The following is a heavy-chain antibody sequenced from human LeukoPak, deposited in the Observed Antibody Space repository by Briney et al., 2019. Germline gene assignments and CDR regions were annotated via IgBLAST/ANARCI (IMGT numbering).Heavy chain of an antibody. Sequence: GGSLRLSCAASGFTFSNYWMSWVRQAPGKGLEWVANVKQDGSEKFYVDSVKGRFTISRDNAQNSLFLQMNSLRAEDTAVYYCARAPYDSTGYYSTFDYWGQGTLVTVSS. D-gene: IGHD3-22*01. CDR3: ARAPYDSTGYYSTFDY. J-gene: IGHJ4*02. V-gene: IGHV3-7*05. CDR2: VKQDGSEK. CDR1: GFTFSNYW.